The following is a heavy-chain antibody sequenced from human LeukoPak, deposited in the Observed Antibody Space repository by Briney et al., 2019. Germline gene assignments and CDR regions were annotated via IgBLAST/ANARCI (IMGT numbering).Heavy chain of an antibody. J-gene: IGHJ6*02. CDR1: GGSISGYY. CDR2: IYYSGST. CDR3: ARLSRDGYNSGSMYYYYGMDV. Sequence: PSETLSLTCTVSGGSISGYYWSWIRQPPGKGLEWIGYIYYSGSTNYNPSLKSRVTISVDTSKNQFSLKLSSVTAADTAVYYCARLSRDGYNSGSMYYYYGMDVWGQGTTVTVSS. D-gene: IGHD5-24*01. V-gene: IGHV4-59*08.